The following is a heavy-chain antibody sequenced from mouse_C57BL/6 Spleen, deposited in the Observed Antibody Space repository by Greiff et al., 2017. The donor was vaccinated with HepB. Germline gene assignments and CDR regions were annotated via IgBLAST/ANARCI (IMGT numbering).Heavy chain of an antibody. Sequence: VQLQQPGAELVKPGASVKMSCKASGYTFTSYWITWVKQRPGQGLEWIGDIYPGSGSTNYNEKFKSKATLTVDTSSSTAYMQLSSLTSEDSAVYYCASSEDYPAWFAYWGQGTLVTVSA. CDR1: GYTFTSYW. D-gene: IGHD2-4*01. V-gene: IGHV1-55*01. J-gene: IGHJ3*01. CDR3: ASSEDYPAWFAY. CDR2: IYPGSGST.